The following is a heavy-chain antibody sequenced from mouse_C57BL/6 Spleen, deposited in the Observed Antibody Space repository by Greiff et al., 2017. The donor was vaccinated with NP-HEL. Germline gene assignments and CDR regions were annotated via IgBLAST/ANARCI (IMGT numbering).Heavy chain of an antibody. CDR1: GFSLTSYG. D-gene: IGHD1-1*01. Sequence: VQLQQSGPGLVQPSQSLSITCTVSGFSLTSYGVHWVRQSPGKGLEWLGVIWSGGSTDYNAAFISRLSISKDNSKSQVFFKMNSLQADDTAIYYCARNSHYGSSRFAYWGQGTLVTVSA. J-gene: IGHJ3*01. CDR3: ARNSHYGSSRFAY. CDR2: IWSGGST. V-gene: IGHV2-2*01.